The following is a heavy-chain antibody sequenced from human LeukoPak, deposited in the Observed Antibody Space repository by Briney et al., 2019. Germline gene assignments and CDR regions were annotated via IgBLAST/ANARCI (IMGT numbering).Heavy chain of an antibody. CDR2: MNPNSGNT. CDR1: GYTFTSYD. CDR3: TRGIMIVLVILCYFDY. D-gene: IGHD3-22*01. Sequence: ASVKVSCKASGYTFTSYDINWVRQATGQGLEWMGWMNPNSGNTGYAQKFEGRVTMTRNTSISTAYMELSSLRSEDTAVYYCTRGIMIVLVILCYFDYWGQGTLVTVSS. V-gene: IGHV1-8*01. J-gene: IGHJ4*02.